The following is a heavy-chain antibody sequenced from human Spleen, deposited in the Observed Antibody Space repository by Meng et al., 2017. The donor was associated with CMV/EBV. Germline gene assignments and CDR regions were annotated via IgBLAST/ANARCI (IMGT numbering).Heavy chain of an antibody. CDR2: MNPNSGNT. V-gene: IGHV1-8*01. D-gene: IGHD6-6*01. CDR3: ARFFYSSSEDNYYYYGMDV. Sequence: GESLKISCAASGFTFTSYDINWVRQATGQGLEWMGWMNPNSGNTGYAQKFQGRVTMTRNTSISTAYMELSSLRSEDTAVYYCARFFYSSSEDNYYYYGMDVWGQGTTVTVSS. CDR1: GFTFTSYD. J-gene: IGHJ6*02.